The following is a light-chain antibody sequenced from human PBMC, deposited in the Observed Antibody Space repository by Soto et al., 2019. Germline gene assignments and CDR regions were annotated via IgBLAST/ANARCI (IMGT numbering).Light chain of an antibody. Sequence: QSALTQPASVSGSPGQSITISCTATSSDVDTHNYVSWYQQYPGKAPKLMIYEVINRPSGVSNRFSGSKSGNTASLIISGLQAEDEADYYCSSYTSGSTLVFGGGTKVTVL. CDR3: SSYTSGSTLV. CDR1: SSDVDTHNY. CDR2: EVI. V-gene: IGLV2-14*01. J-gene: IGLJ2*01.